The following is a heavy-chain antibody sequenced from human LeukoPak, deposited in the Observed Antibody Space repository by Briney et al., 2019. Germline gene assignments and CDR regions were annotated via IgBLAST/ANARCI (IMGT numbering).Heavy chain of an antibody. D-gene: IGHD1-26*01. CDR3: AKDYEPLVGVHRWGDWFDP. Sequence: GGSLRLSCAASGFTFSDYYMTWVRQAPGKGLEWVSLISGTGGSTYYADSVKGRFTISRDNSKNTLYLQMNSLRAEDTAVYYCAKDYEPLVGVHRWGDWFDPWGQGTLVTVSS. CDR1: GFTFSDYY. CDR2: ISGTGGST. V-gene: IGHV3-23*01. J-gene: IGHJ5*02.